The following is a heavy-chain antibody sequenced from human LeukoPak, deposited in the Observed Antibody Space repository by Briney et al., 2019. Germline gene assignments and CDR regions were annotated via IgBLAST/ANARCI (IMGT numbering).Heavy chain of an antibody. V-gene: IGHV3-74*01. CDR3: AKLGGQWLVNFYDY. J-gene: IGHJ4*02. CDR2: INSDGSST. CDR1: GFSFSNYW. D-gene: IGHD6-19*01. Sequence: HPGGSLRLSCAASGFSFSNYWMHWVRQAPGKGLVWVSRINSDGSSTTYADSVKGRFTISRDKSKNTLYLQMNSLRAEDTAVYYCAKLGGQWLVNFYDYWGQGTLVTVSS.